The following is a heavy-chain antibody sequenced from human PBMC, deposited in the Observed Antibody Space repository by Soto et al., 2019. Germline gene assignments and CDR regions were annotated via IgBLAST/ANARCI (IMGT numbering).Heavy chain of an antibody. CDR1: GGSVSSSSYY. CDR3: AARRAGDYYFDY. CDR2: IYYTGST. Sequence: SETLSLTCTVSGGSVSSSSYYWGWIRQPPGKGLEWIGTIYYTGSTSYSPSLKSRVTISVDTSKTQFSLNLKSVTAADTAVYYCAARRAGDYYFDYWGQGTLVTVSS. J-gene: IGHJ4*02. D-gene: IGHD1-26*01. V-gene: IGHV4-39*01.